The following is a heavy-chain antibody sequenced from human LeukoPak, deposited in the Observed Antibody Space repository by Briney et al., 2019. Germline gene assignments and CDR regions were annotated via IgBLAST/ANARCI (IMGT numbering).Heavy chain of an antibody. CDR3: ARLPHDYRYCSSISCYHDY. J-gene: IGHJ4*02. D-gene: IGHD2-2*01. Sequence: SETLSLTCIVSGGSISSISSNNYHWGWIRQPPGKGLEWIGSIYYSGSTYYNPSLKSRVTISVDTSKNQFSLKVSSVTAADTAVYYCARLPHDYRYCSSISCYHDYWGQGTLVTVSS. CDR1: GGSISSISSNNYH. CDR2: IYYSGST. V-gene: IGHV4-39*01.